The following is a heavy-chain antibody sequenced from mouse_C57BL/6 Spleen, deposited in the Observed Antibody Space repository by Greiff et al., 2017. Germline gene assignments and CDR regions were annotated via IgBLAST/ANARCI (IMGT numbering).Heavy chain of an antibody. J-gene: IGHJ1*03. Sequence: VQLQQPGAELVKPGASVKLSCKASGYTFTSYWMQWVKQRPGQGLEWIGEIDPSDSYTNYNQKFKGKATLTVDTSSSTAYMQLSSRTSEDSAVYYCARRDYYYGSSSGGFGGWGTGTTVTVSS. D-gene: IGHD1-1*01. CDR3: ARRDYYYGSSSGGFGG. CDR1: GYTFTSYW. CDR2: IDPSDSYT. V-gene: IGHV1-50*01.